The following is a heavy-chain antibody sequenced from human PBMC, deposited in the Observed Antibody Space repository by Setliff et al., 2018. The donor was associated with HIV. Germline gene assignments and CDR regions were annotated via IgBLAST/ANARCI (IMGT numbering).Heavy chain of an antibody. CDR2: INPNNGGT. CDR3: ARDLLAVANTSYYYYKDV. CDR1: GYTFTDYC. V-gene: IGHV1-2*02. J-gene: IGHJ6*03. Sequence: ASVKVSCKSSGYTFTDYCIHWVRLAPGQGLEWMGWINPNNGGTSYAQKFQGRVTMTRDTSISTAYMELNTLTSDDTAVYYCARDLLAVANTSYYYYKDVWGKGTTVTVSS. D-gene: IGHD6-19*01.